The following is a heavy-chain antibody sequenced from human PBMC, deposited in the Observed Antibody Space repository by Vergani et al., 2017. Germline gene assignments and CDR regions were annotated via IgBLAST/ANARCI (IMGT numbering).Heavy chain of an antibody. J-gene: IGHJ4*02. CDR1: GYSFTSYW. CDR3: ARGPRARYCSSTSCYFEDY. D-gene: IGHD2-2*01. CDR2: IYPGDSDT. V-gene: IGHV5-51*01. Sequence: EVQLVQSGAEVKTPGESLKISCKGSGYSFTSYWIGWVRQMPGKGLGWMGIIYPGDSDTRYSPSFQGQVTISADKSISTAYLQWSSLKASDTAMYYCARGPRARYCSSTSCYFEDYWGQGTLVTVSS.